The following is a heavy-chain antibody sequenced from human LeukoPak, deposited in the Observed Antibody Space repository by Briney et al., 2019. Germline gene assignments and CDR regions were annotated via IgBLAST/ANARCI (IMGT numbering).Heavy chain of an antibody. CDR2: ISGSGGST. CDR1: GFTFSSYG. V-gene: IGHV3-23*01. CDR3: ARDLATRQRTGLYDS. J-gene: IGHJ4*02. Sequence: GGSLRLSCAASGFTFSSYGMSWVRQAPGKGLEWVSAISGSGGSTYYADSVKGRFTISRDNSKNTLYLQMNSLRAEDTAVYYCARDLATRQRTGLYDSWGRGALVTVSS. D-gene: IGHD3-16*02.